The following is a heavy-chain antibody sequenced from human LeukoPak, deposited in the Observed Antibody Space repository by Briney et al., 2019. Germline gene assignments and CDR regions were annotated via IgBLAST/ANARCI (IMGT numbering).Heavy chain of an antibody. CDR3: ARIGYYDSM. CDR1: GFTFSSYG. D-gene: IGHD3-22*01. Sequence: GGSLRLSCAAPGFTFSSYGMHWVRQAPGKGLVWVSRINGDGSTTNYADSVKGRFTISRDNAKNMLYLQMNSLRVEDTAVYYCARIGYYDSMWGQGTLVTVSS. J-gene: IGHJ4*02. V-gene: IGHV3-74*01. CDR2: INGDGSTT.